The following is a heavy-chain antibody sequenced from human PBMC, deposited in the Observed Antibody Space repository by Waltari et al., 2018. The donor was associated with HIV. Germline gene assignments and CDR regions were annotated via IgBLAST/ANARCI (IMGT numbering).Heavy chain of an antibody. CDR1: GGTFSSYA. CDR2: SIPILGIA. Sequence: QVQLVQSGAEVKKPGSSVKVSCKASGGTFSSYAISWVRQAPGQGLEWMGRSIPILGIANYAQKFQGGVTITADKSTSTAYMELSSLRSEDTAVYYCARDLGFGELLLRTGYYGMDVWGQGTTVTVSS. D-gene: IGHD3-10*01. J-gene: IGHJ6*02. V-gene: IGHV1-69*04. CDR3: ARDLGFGELLLRTGYYGMDV.